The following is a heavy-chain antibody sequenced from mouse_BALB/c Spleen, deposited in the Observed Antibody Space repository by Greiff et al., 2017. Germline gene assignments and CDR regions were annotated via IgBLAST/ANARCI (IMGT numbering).Heavy chain of an antibody. J-gene: IGHJ3*01. CDR1: GFTFSDYY. V-gene: IGHV5-4*02. CDR3: ARDTNRYDVG. D-gene: IGHD2-14*01. Sequence: EVKLVESGGGLVKPGGSLKLSCAASGFTFSDYYMYWVRQTPEKRLEWVATISDGGSYTYYPDSVKGRFTISRDNAKNNLYLQMSSLKSEDTAMYYCARDTNRYDVGWGQGTLVTVSA. CDR2: ISDGGSYT.